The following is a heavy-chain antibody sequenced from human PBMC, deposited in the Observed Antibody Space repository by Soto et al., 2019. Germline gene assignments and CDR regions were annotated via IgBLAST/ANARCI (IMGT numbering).Heavy chain of an antibody. Sequence: GALRLSCTASGFTFGDYAMSWFRQAPGKGLEWVGFIRSKAYGGTTEYAASVKGRFTISRDDSKSIAYLQMNSLKTEDTAVYYCTHSPLVEGLYYYYGMDVWGQGT. CDR3: THSPLVEGLYYYYGMDV. CDR1: GFTFGDYA. V-gene: IGHV3-49*03. J-gene: IGHJ6*02. CDR2: IRSKAYGGTT. D-gene: IGHD1-26*01.